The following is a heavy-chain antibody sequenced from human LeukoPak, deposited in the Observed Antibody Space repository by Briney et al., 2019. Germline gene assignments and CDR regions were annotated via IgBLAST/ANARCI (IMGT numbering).Heavy chain of an antibody. CDR3: AKAAAVRARGYYYYYMDV. D-gene: IGHD3-10*01. V-gene: IGHV3-23*01. CDR1: GFTFSSYG. J-gene: IGHJ6*03. Sequence: GGSLRLSCAASGFTFSSYGMTWVRQAPGKGLEWVSSISGGGYTTYYADSVKGRFTISRDNSKDTLYLQMNSLRAEDTAIYYCAKAAAVRARGYYYYYMDVWGKGTTVTISS. CDR2: ISGGGYTT.